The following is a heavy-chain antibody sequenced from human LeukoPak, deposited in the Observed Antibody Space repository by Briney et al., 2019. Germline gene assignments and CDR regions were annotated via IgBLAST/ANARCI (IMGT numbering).Heavy chain of an antibody. CDR2: IYYSGST. CDR1: GGSISSYY. CDR3: ARHALGYCSSTSCYTTPDSHFDY. Sequence: ASETLSLTCTVSGGSISSYYWSWIRQPPGKGLEWIGYIYYSGSTNYNPSLKSRVTISVDTSKNQFSLKLSSVTAPDTAVYYCARHALGYCSSTSCYTTPDSHFDYWGQGTLVTVSS. J-gene: IGHJ4*02. V-gene: IGHV4-59*08. D-gene: IGHD2-2*02.